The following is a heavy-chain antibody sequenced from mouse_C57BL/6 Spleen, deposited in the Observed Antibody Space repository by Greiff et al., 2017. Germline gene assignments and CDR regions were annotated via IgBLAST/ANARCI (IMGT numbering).Heavy chain of an antibody. V-gene: IGHV1-74*01. CDR2: IHPSDSDT. CDR1: GYTFTSYW. Sequence: QVQLKQPGAELVKPGASVKVSCKASGYTFTSYWMHWVKQRPGQGLEWIGRIHPSDSDTNYNQKFKGKATLTVDKSSSTAYIQLSSLTSEDSAVYYCATNDYDVSFAYWGQGTLVTVSA. CDR3: ATNDYDVSFAY. D-gene: IGHD2-4*01. J-gene: IGHJ3*01.